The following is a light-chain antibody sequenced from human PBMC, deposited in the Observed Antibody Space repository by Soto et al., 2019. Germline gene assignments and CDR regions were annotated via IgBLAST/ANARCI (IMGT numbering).Light chain of an antibody. V-gene: IGKV1-5*03. CDR3: QQYNDFQYT. CDR2: KAT. CDR1: QSIGSG. J-gene: IGKJ2*01. Sequence: DIQMTQSPSTLSASVGDGVTITCRASQSIGSGLAWYQQRPGKAPKLLIYKATNLQEGVHSRFSGSGSGTDFSLTISSLQPVDSATYYCQQYNDFQYTFGQGTKLEI.